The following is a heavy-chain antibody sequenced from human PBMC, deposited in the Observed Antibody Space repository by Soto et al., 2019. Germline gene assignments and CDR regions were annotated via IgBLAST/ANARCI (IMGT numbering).Heavy chain of an antibody. CDR1: GFAFSGSA. CDR3: IPEPWYYMDV. J-gene: IGHJ6*03. Sequence: VQLVESGGGVVQPGGSLKLSCAASGFAFSGSAMHWVRLPSGKGLEWVGRVGSKGNNYVATYAASVEGRFTLSRDDSKNTAFLQMNSLKTEDTAVYYCIPEPWYYMDVWGKGTTVTVSS. V-gene: IGHV3-73*01. CDR2: VGSKGNNYVA.